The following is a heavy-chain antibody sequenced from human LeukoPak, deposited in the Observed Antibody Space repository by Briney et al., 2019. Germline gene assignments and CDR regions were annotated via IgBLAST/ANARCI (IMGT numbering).Heavy chain of an antibody. CDR3: ARHSPPSILDFDY. CDR2: IYATGST. J-gene: IGHJ4*02. V-gene: IGHV4-61*02. CDR1: GGSISSGTYY. Sequence: SQTLSLTCTVSGGSISSGTYYWSWIRQPAGKGLEWIGRIYATGSTYYNPSLQSRVTMSLDTSKNQFSLKLSSVTAADTAVYYCARHSPPSILDFDYWGQGTLVTVSS. D-gene: IGHD6-6*01.